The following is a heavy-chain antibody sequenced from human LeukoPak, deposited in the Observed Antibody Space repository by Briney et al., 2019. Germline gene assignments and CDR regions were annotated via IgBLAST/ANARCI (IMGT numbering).Heavy chain of an antibody. CDR3: VSAYCGGDCYHSXLTD. D-gene: IGHD2-21*02. J-gene: IGHJ4*02. CDR1: GGSISSGGYY. CDR2: IYYSGSS. Sequence: TSSETLSLTCTVSGGSISSGGYYWSWIRQHPGKGLEWIGYIYYSGSSFYNPSLKSRLTIPMDRSKNQFSLKLSSVTAADTAVYYXVSAYCGGDCYHSXLTDWGQGALVTVSS. V-gene: IGHV4-31*08.